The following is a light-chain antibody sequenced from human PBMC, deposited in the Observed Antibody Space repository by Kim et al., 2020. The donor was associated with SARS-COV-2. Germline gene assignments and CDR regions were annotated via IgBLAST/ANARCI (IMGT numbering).Light chain of an antibody. CDR1: SVKSYY. CDR3: QSRDTTGNRWV. Sequence: ALGKKVRITCQGDSVKSYYANWYRQKPGQAPLLVIFAYNNRPSGIPGRFSASSSGNTASLTIIGAQAEDQADYYCQSRDTTGNRWVFGGGTRLTVL. CDR2: AYN. V-gene: IGLV3-19*01. J-gene: IGLJ3*02.